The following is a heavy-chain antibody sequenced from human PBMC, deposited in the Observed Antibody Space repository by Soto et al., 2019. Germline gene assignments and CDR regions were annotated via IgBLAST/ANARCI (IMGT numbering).Heavy chain of an antibody. Sequence: GGSLRLSCAASGFTFSSYWMSWVRQAPGKGLEWVANIKQDGSEKYYVDSVKGRFTIPRDNAKNSLYLQMNSLGAEDTAVYYCARVGQRSRIYDILTGYVGRGYYFDYWGQGTLVTVSS. J-gene: IGHJ4*02. CDR1: GFTFSSYW. V-gene: IGHV3-7*05. D-gene: IGHD3-9*01. CDR2: IKQDGSEK. CDR3: ARVGQRSRIYDILTGYVGRGYYFDY.